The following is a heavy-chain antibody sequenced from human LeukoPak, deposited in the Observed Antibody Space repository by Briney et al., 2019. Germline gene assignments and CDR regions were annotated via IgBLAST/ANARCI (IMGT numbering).Heavy chain of an antibody. J-gene: IGHJ4*02. D-gene: IGHD3-3*01. CDR2: IYYSGST. CDR1: GGSISSSSYY. V-gene: IGHV4-39*01. Sequence: SSETLSLTCTVSGGSISSSSYYWGWIRQPPGKGLEWIGSIYYSGSTYYNPSLKSRVTISVDTSKNQFSLKLSSVTAADTAVYYCARSGGHYDFWSGYHPFDYWGQGTLVTVSS. CDR3: ARSGGHYDFWSGYHPFDY.